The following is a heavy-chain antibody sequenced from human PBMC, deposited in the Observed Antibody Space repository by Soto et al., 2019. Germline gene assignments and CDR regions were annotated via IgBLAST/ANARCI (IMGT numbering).Heavy chain of an antibody. D-gene: IGHD3-10*01. Sequence: GESLKISCKGSGYSFTSYWIGWVRQMPGKGLEWMGIIYPGDSDTRYSPSFQGQVTISADKSISTAYLQWSSLKASDTAMYYCARRGEGLGELLPPALPLRPRAQGYYFDSGGQGTLVTVSS. V-gene: IGHV5-51*01. CDR1: GYSFTSYW. CDR3: ARRGEGLGELLPPALPLRPRAQGYYFDS. J-gene: IGHJ4*02. CDR2: IYPGDSDT.